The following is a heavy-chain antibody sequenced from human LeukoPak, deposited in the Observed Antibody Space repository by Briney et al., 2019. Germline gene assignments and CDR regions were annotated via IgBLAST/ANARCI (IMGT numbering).Heavy chain of an antibody. CDR2: ITNDGSST. J-gene: IGHJ4*02. V-gene: IGHV3-74*01. CDR3: ARDPRTGAQPNFDY. D-gene: IGHD7-27*01. CDR1: GLTFSSHW. Sequence: PGGSLRLSCAASGLTFSSHWMHWVRQAPGKGLVWVSRITNDGSSTTYADSVKGRFTISRDNAKNMLYLQVNSPRAEDTAVYYCARDPRTGAQPNFDYWGQGTLVTVSS.